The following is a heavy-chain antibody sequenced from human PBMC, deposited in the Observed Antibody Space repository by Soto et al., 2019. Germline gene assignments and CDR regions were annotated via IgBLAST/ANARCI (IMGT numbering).Heavy chain of an antibody. D-gene: IGHD2-2*02. Sequence: PGGSLRLSCAASGFTFSNYDMHWVRQTTGKGLEWVSAIDTAGNTYYPGSVKGRFTISRENAKNSLFLQMNNLRAGDTAVYYCARDRDIVLVPAAIQDYYYYGMDVWGQGTTVTVSS. V-gene: IGHV3-13*04. CDR2: IDTAGNT. CDR1: GFTFSNYD. J-gene: IGHJ6*02. CDR3: ARDRDIVLVPAAIQDYYYYGMDV.